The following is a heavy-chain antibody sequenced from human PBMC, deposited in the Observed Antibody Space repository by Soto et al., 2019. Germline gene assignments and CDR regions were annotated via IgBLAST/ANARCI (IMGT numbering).Heavy chain of an antibody. V-gene: IGHV4-59*01. CDR3: ARVGYGDYEV. CDR1: GGAISSYY. J-gene: IGHJ4*02. D-gene: IGHD4-17*01. Sequence: QVQLQESGPGLVKPSETLSLTCIVSGGAISSYYWSWIRQPPGKGLEWIGYSYDIGSANYNPSLKTRVTISVDTSKNQFSLRLSSVTAADTAVYYCARVGYGDYEVWGQGTLVTVSS. CDR2: SYDIGSA.